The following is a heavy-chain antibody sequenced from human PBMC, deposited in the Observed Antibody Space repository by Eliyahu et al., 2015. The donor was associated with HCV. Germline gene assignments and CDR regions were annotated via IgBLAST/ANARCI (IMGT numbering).Heavy chain of an antibody. CDR3: ARSGSSGYFYGHF. J-gene: IGHJ4*02. CDR2: SSSYNGNT. V-gene: IGHV1-18*01. D-gene: IGHD3-22*01. Sequence: GISWVRQAPGQGLEWVGWSSSYNGNTNYAQKLQGRVTMTTDTSTSTAYMELRSLRSDDTAVYYCARSGSSGYFYGHFWGQGTLGTVSS. CDR1: G.